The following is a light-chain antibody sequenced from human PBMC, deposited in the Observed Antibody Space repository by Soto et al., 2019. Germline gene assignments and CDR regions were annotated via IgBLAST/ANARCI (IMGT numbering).Light chain of an antibody. CDR2: GAS. Sequence: EIVLTQSPATLSLSPGERATLSCRASQSLSSSYLAWYQQKPGQAPRLLIYGASSRATGIPDRFSGSGSGTVFTLTINILEPDDFAVYYCHQYGSSPPRTFGQGTKVDIK. V-gene: IGKV3-20*01. J-gene: IGKJ1*01. CDR1: QSLSSSY. CDR3: HQYGSSPPRT.